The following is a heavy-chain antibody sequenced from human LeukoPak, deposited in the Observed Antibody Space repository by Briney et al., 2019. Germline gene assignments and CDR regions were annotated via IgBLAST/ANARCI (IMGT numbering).Heavy chain of an antibody. CDR2: IAYDGSRA. CDR3: TRYNNDHFDY. CDR1: GFTFGGYG. J-gene: IGHJ4*02. V-gene: IGHV3-33*01. D-gene: IGHD1-14*01. Sequence: GGSLRLSCAGSGFTFGGYGMHWFRQTPGKGLEWVAVIAYDGSRAFYADSVKGRFTISRDHSKNTMSVQMDDLRAEDTAVYYCTRYNNDHFDYWGQGTLVTVSS.